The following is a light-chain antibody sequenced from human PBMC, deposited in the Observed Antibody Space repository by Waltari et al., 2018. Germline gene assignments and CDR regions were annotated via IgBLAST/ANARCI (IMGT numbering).Light chain of an antibody. V-gene: IGKV1D-13*01. Sequence: IQMTQSTSSLSASVGDRVTITCRASQGISSYLNWYQQKPGKAPKPLIYYANLFESGVPSRFSGSGSGSEFTLTISGLQPEGFATYYCQQYNNLPLTFGGGTKVEIK. CDR3: QQYNNLPLT. CDR2: YAN. CDR1: QGISSY. J-gene: IGKJ4*01.